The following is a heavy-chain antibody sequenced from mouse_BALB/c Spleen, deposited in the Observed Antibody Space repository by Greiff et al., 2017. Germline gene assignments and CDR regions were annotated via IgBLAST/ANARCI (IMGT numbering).Heavy chain of an antibody. V-gene: IGHV2-4-1*01. CDR2: IWSGGST. CDR1: GFSLTSYG. D-gene: IGHD1-1*01. CDR3: ARNRNYYGSSHGYFDY. J-gene: IGHJ2*01. Sequence: QVQLKESGPGLVQPSQSLSITCTVSGFSLTSYGVHWVRQSPGKGLEWLGVIWSGGSTDYNAAFISRLSISKDNSKSQVFFKMNSLQADDTAIYYCARNRNYYGSSHGYFDYWGQGTTLTVSS.